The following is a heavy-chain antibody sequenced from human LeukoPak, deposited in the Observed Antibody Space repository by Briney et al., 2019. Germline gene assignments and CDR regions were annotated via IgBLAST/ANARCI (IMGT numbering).Heavy chain of an antibody. CDR3: ARDPETWQAA. Sequence: GGSLRLSCAASGFTFTSYAMSWVRQAPGKGLEWVSSINSGGSTFYADSVKGRFTISRDSSKNTLYLQMNSLRAEDTAVYYCARDPETWQAAWGQGTLVTASS. CDR2: INSGGST. CDR1: GFTFTSYA. D-gene: IGHD6-25*01. J-gene: IGHJ4*02. V-gene: IGHV3-23*01.